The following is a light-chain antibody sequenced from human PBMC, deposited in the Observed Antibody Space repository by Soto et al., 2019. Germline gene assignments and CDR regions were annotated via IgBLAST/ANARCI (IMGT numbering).Light chain of an antibody. Sequence: DIQMTQSPSSLSASVGDRVTITCRASQTIGANLNWYRQKLGKAPTLLIYGASTLQSGVPSRFSGLGSGTDFALTITSLQPDDSATYYCQQSYTTVYTFGQGTKVEIK. CDR2: GAS. V-gene: IGKV1-39*01. CDR1: QTIGAN. CDR3: QQSYTTVYT. J-gene: IGKJ2*01.